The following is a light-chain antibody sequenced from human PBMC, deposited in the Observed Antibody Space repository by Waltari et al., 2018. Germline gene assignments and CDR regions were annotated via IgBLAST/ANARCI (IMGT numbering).Light chain of an antibody. CDR3: QVWDSSSDHSLYV. CDR1: NIGRQS. CDR2: EDT. Sequence: SYVLTPPPSVSVAPGPTATLTCGVTNIGRQSVQWYQQKPGHAPLLVVYEDTDRPSGIPERFSGSNSGNTATLTINRVEAGDEADYYCQVWDSSSDHSLYVFGTGTKVTVL. J-gene: IGLJ1*01. V-gene: IGLV3-21*02.